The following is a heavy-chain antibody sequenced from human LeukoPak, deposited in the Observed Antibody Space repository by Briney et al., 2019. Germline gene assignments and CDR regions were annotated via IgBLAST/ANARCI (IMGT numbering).Heavy chain of an antibody. Sequence: PSETLSLTCTVSGGSISSYYXXXXXQPXXXXXXXXGXXXXXXXTXXXXSLXXXXXXXXXTXKNQFSLKLSSVTAADXXVYYCATGXGNYYNRAFDYWGQGTLVTVSS. D-gene: IGHD3-10*01. CDR3: ATGXGNYYNRAFDY. CDR1: GGSISSYY. V-gene: IGHV4-59*01. CDR2: XXXXXXT. J-gene: IGHJ4*02.